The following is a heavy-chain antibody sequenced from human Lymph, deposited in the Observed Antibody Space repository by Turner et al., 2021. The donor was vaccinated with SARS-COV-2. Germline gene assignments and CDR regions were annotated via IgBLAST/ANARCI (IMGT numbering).Heavy chain of an antibody. J-gene: IGHJ4*02. V-gene: IGHV5-51*01. CDR1: GYSFPTYW. CDR2: IYPGDSDT. CDR3: ARLPIARGYSGYDFYYFDY. Sequence: EVQLVQSGAEVKKPGESLKISCKGSGYSFPTYWIGWLRQMPGKGLEWMGIIYPGDSDTRYSPSFQGQVTISADKSISTAYLQWSSLKASDTAMYYCARLPIARGYSGYDFYYFDYWGQGTLVTVSS. D-gene: IGHD5-12*01.